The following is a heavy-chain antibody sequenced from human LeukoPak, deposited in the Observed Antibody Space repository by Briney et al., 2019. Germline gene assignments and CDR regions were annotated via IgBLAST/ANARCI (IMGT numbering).Heavy chain of an antibody. D-gene: IGHD6-13*01. V-gene: IGHV3-23*01. CDR2: ISGSGSGGST. CDR3: ARMYSSSWPHYYYYMDV. CDR1: GFPVSDNY. Sequence: GGSLRLSCAASGFPVSDNYMSWVRQAPGKGLEWVSAISGSGSGGSTYYADSVKGRFTISRDNSKNTLYLQMNSLRAEDTAVYYCARMYSSSWPHYYYYMDVWGKGTTVTVSS. J-gene: IGHJ6*03.